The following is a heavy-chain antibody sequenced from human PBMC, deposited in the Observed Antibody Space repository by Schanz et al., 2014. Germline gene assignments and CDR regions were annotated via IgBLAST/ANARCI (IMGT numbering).Heavy chain of an antibody. CDR3: ARDIKKQLVDSKDYYYGMDV. CDR2: IWYDGSNK. D-gene: IGHD6-13*01. V-gene: IGHV3-33*01. J-gene: IGHJ6*02. Sequence: QVQLVESGGGVVQPGRSLRLSCAASGFTFSSYGMHWVRQAPGKGLEWVAIIWYDGSNKYYADSVKGRFTISRDNSKNTLLLQMSSLRAEDTAVYFCARDIKKQLVDSKDYYYGMDVWGQGTTXTVSS. CDR1: GFTFSSYG.